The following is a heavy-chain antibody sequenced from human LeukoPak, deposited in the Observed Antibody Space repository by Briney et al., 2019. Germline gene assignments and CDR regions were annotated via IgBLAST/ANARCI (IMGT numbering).Heavy chain of an antibody. D-gene: IGHD2-2*01. CDR2: INPNSGGT. Sequence: ASVKVSCKASGYTFTGYYMHWVRQAPGQGLEWMGWINPNSGGTNYAQKFQGRVTMTRDTSIGTAYMELSRLRSDDTAVYYCARALGYCSSTSCFAWFDPWGQGTLVTVSS. CDR1: GYTFTGYY. V-gene: IGHV1-2*02. J-gene: IGHJ5*02. CDR3: ARALGYCSSTSCFAWFDP.